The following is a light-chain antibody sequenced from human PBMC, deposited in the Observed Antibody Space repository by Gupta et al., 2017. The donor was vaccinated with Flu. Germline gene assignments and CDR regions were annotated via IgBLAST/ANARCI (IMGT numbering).Light chain of an antibody. CDR2: DAS. Sequence: EIVLTQSPGTLSLSPGEGATLLCRASQSLSSNYLVWYQQKPGQPPRLLMYDASRRATGIPDRFSASGSGTDFTLSINRLEPDDFAAYYCQAYGDSPPWTFGQGTKV. V-gene: IGKV3-20*01. J-gene: IGKJ1*01. CDR3: QAYGDSPPWT. CDR1: QSLSSNY.